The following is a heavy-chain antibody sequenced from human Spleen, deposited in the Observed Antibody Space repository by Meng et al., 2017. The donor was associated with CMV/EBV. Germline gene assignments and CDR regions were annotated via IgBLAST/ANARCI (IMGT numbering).Heavy chain of an antibody. V-gene: IGHV3-7*01. CDR1: GFTFSSYW. CDR2: IKGDGSEK. Sequence: SCAASGFTFSSYWMSWGRQAPGKGQEWMANIKGDGSEKNYVDSVKGRFIISRDNAKNILYLQMNSLRVDDTALYYCARDNVAAPAGDSWGQGTLVTVSS. CDR3: ARDNVAAPAGDS. J-gene: IGHJ4*02. D-gene: IGHD2-8*01.